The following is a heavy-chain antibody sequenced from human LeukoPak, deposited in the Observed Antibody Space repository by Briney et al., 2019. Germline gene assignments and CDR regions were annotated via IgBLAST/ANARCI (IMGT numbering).Heavy chain of an antibody. D-gene: IGHD1-1*01. CDR1: GGSISSYF. V-gene: IGHV4-4*07. CDR3: ARDRYGGIIDS. CDR2: IDTSGSI. J-gene: IGHJ4*02. Sequence: PSETLSLTCTVSGGSISSYFCSWIRQPAGKGLEWIGRIDTSGSINYNPSLKSRVTMSVDRSKNQFSLKLSSVTAADTAVYYCARDRYGGIIDSWGQGTLVSVSS.